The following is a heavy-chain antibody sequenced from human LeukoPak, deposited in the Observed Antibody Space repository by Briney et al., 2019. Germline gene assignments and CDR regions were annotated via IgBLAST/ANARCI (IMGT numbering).Heavy chain of an antibody. CDR1: GFTFSSYA. J-gene: IGHJ4*02. D-gene: IGHD4-17*01. CDR3: ARAGGSTVSHSDY. CDR2: ISRSTSYI. Sequence: GGSLRLSCAASGFTFSSYAMSWVRQAPGKGLEWVSSISRSTSYIYYADSVKGRFTISKDNAKNSLYLQMNSLRAEDTAVYYCARAGGSTVSHSDYWGQGTLVTVSS. V-gene: IGHV3-21*01.